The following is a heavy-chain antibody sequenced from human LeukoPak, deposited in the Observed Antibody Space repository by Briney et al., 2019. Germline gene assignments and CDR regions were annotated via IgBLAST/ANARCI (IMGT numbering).Heavy chain of an antibody. V-gene: IGHV1-8*01. J-gene: IGHJ4*02. Sequence: GESLKISCKGSGYTFTSYDINWVRQATGQGLEWMGWMNPNSGNTGYAQKFQGRVTMTRNTSISTAYMELSSLRSEDTAVYYCARALNYDFWSGSYSEEIDYWGQGTLVTVSS. D-gene: IGHD3-3*01. CDR2: MNPNSGNT. CDR1: GYTFTSYD. CDR3: ARALNYDFWSGSYSEEIDY.